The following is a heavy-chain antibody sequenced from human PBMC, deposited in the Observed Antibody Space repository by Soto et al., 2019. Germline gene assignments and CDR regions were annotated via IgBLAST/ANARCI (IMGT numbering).Heavy chain of an antibody. CDR2: IIPIFGTA. CDR3: ARDRSLQLVGVYYYYGMDV. J-gene: IGHJ6*02. Sequence: ASVKVSCKASGGTFSSYAISWVRQAPGQGLEWMGGIIPIFGTASYAQKFQGRVTITADESTSTAYMELSSLRSEDTAVYYCARDRSLQLVGVYYYYGMDVWGQGTTVTVS. D-gene: IGHD6-6*01. CDR1: GGTFSSYA. V-gene: IGHV1-69*13.